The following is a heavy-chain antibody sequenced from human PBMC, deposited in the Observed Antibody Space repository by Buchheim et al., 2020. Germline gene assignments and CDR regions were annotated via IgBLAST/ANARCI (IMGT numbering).Heavy chain of an antibody. J-gene: IGHJ3*02. D-gene: IGHD4-17*01. V-gene: IGHV3-7*03. CDR3: ARDSLYDSGDLDGLDI. Sequence: EVQLVESGGGLVQPGGSLRLSCVASGFTFSSHWMSWVRQAPGKGLEWVANIKEDGSEKYYVDSVKGRFTISRDNAKNSLYLQMNSLRAEDTAVYYCARDSLYDSGDLDGLDIWGPGT. CDR1: GFTFSSHW. CDR2: IKEDGSEK.